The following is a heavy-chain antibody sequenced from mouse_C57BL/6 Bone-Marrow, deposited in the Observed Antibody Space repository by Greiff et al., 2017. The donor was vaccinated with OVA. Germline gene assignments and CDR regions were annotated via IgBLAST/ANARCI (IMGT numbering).Heavy chain of an antibody. CDR1: GYTFTDYE. Sequence: VQLQQSGAELVRPGASVTLSCKASGYTFTDYEMHWVKQTPVHGLEWIGAIDPETGVTAYNQKFKGKAILTADKSSSTAYMELRSLTSEDSAVYYCTKDDYSAWFAYWGQGTLVTVSA. V-gene: IGHV1-15*01. CDR2: IDPETGVT. J-gene: IGHJ3*01. CDR3: TKDDYSAWFAY. D-gene: IGHD2-4*01.